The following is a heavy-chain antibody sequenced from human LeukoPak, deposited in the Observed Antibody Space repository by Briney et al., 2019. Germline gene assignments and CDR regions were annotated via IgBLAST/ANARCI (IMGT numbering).Heavy chain of an antibody. Sequence: NPGGSLRLSCAASGFTLSSYSMNWVRQAPGKGLEWVSSISSSSAYIHYADSVKGRFAISGDNAKNSLYLQMNSLRAEDTAVYYCARDEVGATTDPFDIWGLGTMVTVSS. V-gene: IGHV3-21*01. D-gene: IGHD1-26*01. CDR2: ISSSSAYI. J-gene: IGHJ3*02. CDR1: GFTLSSYS. CDR3: ARDEVGATTDPFDI.